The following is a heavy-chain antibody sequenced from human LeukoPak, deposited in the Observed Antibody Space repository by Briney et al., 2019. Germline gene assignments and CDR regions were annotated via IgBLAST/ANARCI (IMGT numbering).Heavy chain of an antibody. V-gene: IGHV4-39*01. CDR3: ARRIGDLNYNGMDV. J-gene: IGHJ6*02. CDR2: IYYSGST. Sequence: SETLSLTCTVSGGSISSSSYYWGWIRQPPGKGLEWIGSIYYSGSTYYNPSLKSRVTISVDTSKNQFSLKLSSVTAADTAVYYCARRIGDLNYNGMDVWGQGTTVTVSS. D-gene: IGHD3-16*01. CDR1: GGSISSSSYY.